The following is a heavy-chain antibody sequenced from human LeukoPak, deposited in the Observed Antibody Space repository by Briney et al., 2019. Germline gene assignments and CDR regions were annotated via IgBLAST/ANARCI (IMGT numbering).Heavy chain of an antibody. D-gene: IGHD5-12*01. V-gene: IGHV4-59*08. Sequence: SETLSLTCTVSGGSISSYYWSWIRQPPGKGLEWIGYIYYSGSTNYNPSLKSRVTISVDTSKNQFSLKLSSVTAADTAVYYCARGGGYDDYFDYWGKGTLVTVSS. J-gene: IGHJ4*02. CDR3: ARGGGYDDYFDY. CDR1: GGSISSYY. CDR2: IYYSGST.